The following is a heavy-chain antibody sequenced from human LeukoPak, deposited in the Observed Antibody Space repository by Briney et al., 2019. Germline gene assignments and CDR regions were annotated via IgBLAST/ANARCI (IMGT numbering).Heavy chain of an antibody. D-gene: IGHD2-21*01. CDR3: ARLRARTYSLDY. J-gene: IGHJ4*02. V-gene: IGHV4-61*05. CDR2: IYYSGST. CDR1: GGSISSSSYY. Sequence: SETLSVTCTVSGGSISSSSYYCGWIRQPPGKGLEWIGYIYYSGSTNYNPSLKSRVTISVDTSKNQFSLKLSSVTAADTAVYYCARLRARTYSLDYWGQGTLVTVSS.